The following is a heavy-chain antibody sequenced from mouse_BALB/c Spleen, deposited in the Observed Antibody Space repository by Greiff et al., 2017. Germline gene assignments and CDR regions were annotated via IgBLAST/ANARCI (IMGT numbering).Heavy chain of an antibody. CDR2: INPSSGYT. CDR1: GYTFTSYT. D-gene: IGHD3-1*01. Sequence: VQLVESGAELVRPGASVKMSCKASGYTFTSYTMHWVKQRPGQGLEWIGYINPSSGYTNYNQKFKDKATLTADKSSSTAYMQLSSLTSEDSAVYYCARSARAGYYYAMDYWGQGTSVTVSS. J-gene: IGHJ4*01. CDR3: ARSARAGYYYAMDY. V-gene: IGHV1-4*01.